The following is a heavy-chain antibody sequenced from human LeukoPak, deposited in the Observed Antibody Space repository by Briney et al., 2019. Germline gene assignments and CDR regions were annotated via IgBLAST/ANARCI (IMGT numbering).Heavy chain of an antibody. CDR3: ATGYYYDRDAFDI. Sequence: SETLSLTCAVYGGSFSGYYWSWIRQPPGKGLEWIGYIYYSGSTNYNPSLKSRVTISVDTSKNQFSLKLSSVTAADTAVYYCATGYYYDRDAFDIWGQGTMVTVSS. V-gene: IGHV4-59*01. CDR2: IYYSGST. CDR1: GGSFSGYY. D-gene: IGHD3-22*01. J-gene: IGHJ3*02.